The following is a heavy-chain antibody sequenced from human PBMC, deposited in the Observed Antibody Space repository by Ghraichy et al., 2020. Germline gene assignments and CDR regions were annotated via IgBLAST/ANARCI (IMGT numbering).Heavy chain of an antibody. CDR1: GFTFSSYS. CDR2: ISSSSNNI. CDR3: SSGSPGAAMVSYYGMDV. D-gene: IGHD5-18*01. J-gene: IGHJ6*02. Sequence: GGSLRLSCAASGFTFSSYSINWVRQAPGKGLEWVTSISSSSNNIYYADSVKGRLTISRDNANNSLYLHMNRLRAEDTAVYFCSSGSPGAAMVSYYGMDVWGPGTTVTVSS. V-gene: IGHV3-21*01.